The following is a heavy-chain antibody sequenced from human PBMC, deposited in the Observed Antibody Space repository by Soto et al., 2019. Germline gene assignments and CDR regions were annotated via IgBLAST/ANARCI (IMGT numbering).Heavy chain of an antibody. D-gene: IGHD1-26*01. CDR2: IRSKANSYAT. CDR1: GFTFSSYS. CDR3: TRRGVVGATTVRYFDY. J-gene: IGHJ4*02. Sequence: GGSLRLSCAASGFTFSSYSMNWVRQAPGKGLEWVGRIRSKANSYATAYAASVKGRFTISRDDSKNTAYLQMNSLKTEDTAVYYCTRRGVVGATTVRYFDYWGQGTLVTVSS. V-gene: IGHV3-73*01.